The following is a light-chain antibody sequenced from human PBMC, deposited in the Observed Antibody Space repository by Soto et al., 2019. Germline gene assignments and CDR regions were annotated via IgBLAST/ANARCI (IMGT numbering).Light chain of an antibody. J-gene: IGLJ2*01. CDR1: RSDVGGYNY. CDR3: SSYAGSNNPVI. Sequence: QSALTQPPSASGSPGQSVTISCTGTRSDVGGYNYVSWYQQHPGKAPKCLVFEVSRRPSGVPDRFSGSKSGNTASLTVSGLQADDEADYYCSSYAGSNNPVIFGGGTKLTVL. CDR2: EVS. V-gene: IGLV2-8*01.